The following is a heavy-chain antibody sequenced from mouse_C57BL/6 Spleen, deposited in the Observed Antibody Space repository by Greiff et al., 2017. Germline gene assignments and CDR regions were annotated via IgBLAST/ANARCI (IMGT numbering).Heavy chain of an antibody. V-gene: IGHV1-9*01. CDR3: ARKFDYYGSREDWFAY. CDR1: GYTFTGYW. D-gene: IGHD1-1*01. J-gene: IGHJ3*01. Sequence: QVQLQQSGAELMKPGASVKLSCKATGYTFTGYWIEWVKQRPGHGLEWIGEILPGSGSTYYNAQFKGKATFTADTSSNTAYMQLSSLTTEDSAIYYCARKFDYYGSREDWFAYWGQGTLVTVSA. CDR2: ILPGSGST.